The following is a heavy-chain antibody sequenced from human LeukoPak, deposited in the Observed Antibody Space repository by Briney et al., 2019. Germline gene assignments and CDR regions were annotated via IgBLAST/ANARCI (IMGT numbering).Heavy chain of an antibody. J-gene: IGHJ3*02. CDR1: GYTFTSYG. Sequence: ASVKVSCKASGYTFTSYGISWVRQAPGQGLEWMGWISAYNGSTNYAQKLQGRVTMTTDTSTSTAYMELRSLRSDDTAVYYCARDLYYDSSGYRAFDIWGQGTMVTVSS. D-gene: IGHD3-22*01. CDR3: ARDLYYDSSGYRAFDI. CDR2: ISAYNGST. V-gene: IGHV1-18*01.